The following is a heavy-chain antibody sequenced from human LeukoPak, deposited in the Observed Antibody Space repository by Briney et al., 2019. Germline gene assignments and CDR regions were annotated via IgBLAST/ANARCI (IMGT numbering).Heavy chain of an antibody. CDR1: GYIFTAYY. V-gene: IGHV1-2*02. CDR3: AREGDRMSDY. J-gene: IGHJ4*02. Sequence: GPSVRLSCKASGYIFTAYYIHWVRQAPGQGLEWMGWINPNSGDTHYAQKFQGRVTLTWAASITTAYMGLTRLTSDDTAVYYCAREGDRMSDYWGQGTLVTVSS. D-gene: IGHD1-26*01. CDR2: INPNSGDT.